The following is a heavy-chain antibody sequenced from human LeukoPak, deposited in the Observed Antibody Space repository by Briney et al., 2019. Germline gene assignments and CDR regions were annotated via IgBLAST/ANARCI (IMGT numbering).Heavy chain of an antibody. CDR1: GFHLSSYA. J-gene: IGHJ4*02. CDR2: ISYDGSNK. CDR3: ARGRYYDRSGPFDY. Sequence: GGSLRLSCGVSGFHLSSYAMQGVRPAPGRGLEGVAVISYDGSNKYYADSVKGRFTISRDNSKNTLYLKMNSLRAEDTAVFYCARGRYYDRSGPFDYWGQGTLVTLSS. D-gene: IGHD3-22*01. V-gene: IGHV3-30-3*01.